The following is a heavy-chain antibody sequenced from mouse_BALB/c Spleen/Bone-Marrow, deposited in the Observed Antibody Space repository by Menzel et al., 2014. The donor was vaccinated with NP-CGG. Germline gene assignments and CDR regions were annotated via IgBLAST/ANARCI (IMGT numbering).Heavy chain of an antibody. CDR3: ARWRYYGSSYVSYYAMDY. J-gene: IGHJ4*01. D-gene: IGHD1-1*01. V-gene: IGHV1S137*01. Sequence: VQLQQSGAELVRPGVSVKISCKGSGYTFTDYAMHWVKQSHAKSLEWIGVISTYYGDASYNQKLKGKATMTVDKSSSTAYMELARLTSEDSAIYYCARWRYYGSSYVSYYAMDYWGQGTSVTVSS. CDR2: ISTYYGDA. CDR1: GYTFTDYA.